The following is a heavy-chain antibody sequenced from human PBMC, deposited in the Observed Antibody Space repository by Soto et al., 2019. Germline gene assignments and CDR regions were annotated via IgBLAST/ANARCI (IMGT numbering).Heavy chain of an antibody. Sequence: SETLSLTCTVSGGSISSYYWSWIRQPPGKGLEWIGYIYYSGSTNYNPSLKSRVTISVDTSKNQFSLKLSSVTAADTAVYYCARHGNWNDVGGYYYGMDVWGQGTTVTVSS. J-gene: IGHJ6*02. V-gene: IGHV4-59*08. CDR1: GGSISSYY. D-gene: IGHD1-1*01. CDR3: ARHGNWNDVGGYYYGMDV. CDR2: IYYSGST.